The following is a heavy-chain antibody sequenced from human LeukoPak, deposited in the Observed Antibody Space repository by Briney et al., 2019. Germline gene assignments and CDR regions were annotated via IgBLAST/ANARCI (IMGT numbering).Heavy chain of an antibody. CDR2: IYTSGST. V-gene: IGHV4-4*07. Sequence: PSETLSLTCTVSGGSISSYYWSWIRQPAGKGLEWIGRIYTSGSTNYNPSLKSRVSMSLDTSKNQFSLKLSSVTAADTAVYYCARVTGYMIEDYFDYWGQGTLVTVSS. CDR3: ARVTGYMIEDYFDY. CDR1: GGSISSYY. J-gene: IGHJ4*02. D-gene: IGHD3-22*01.